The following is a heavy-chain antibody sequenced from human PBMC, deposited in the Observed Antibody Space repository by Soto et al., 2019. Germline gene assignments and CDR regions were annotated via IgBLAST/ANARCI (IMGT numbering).Heavy chain of an antibody. CDR2: IRGSGGST. CDR1: GFTFSSYA. Sequence: EVQLLESGGGLVQPGGSLRLSCAASGFTFSSYAMSWVRQAPGKGLEWVSAIRGSGGSTYYADSVKGRFTISRDNSKNTLYLQMNSLRAEDTAVYYCAKVSPGIAVAGTVYFDYWGQGTLVTVSS. V-gene: IGHV3-23*01. J-gene: IGHJ4*02. D-gene: IGHD6-19*01. CDR3: AKVSPGIAVAGTVYFDY.